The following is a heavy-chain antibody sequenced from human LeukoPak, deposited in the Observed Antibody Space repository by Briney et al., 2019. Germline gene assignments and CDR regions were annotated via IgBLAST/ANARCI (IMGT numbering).Heavy chain of an antibody. Sequence: GGSLRLSCAASGFTLSNHWMTWVRQVPGRGPEWVANVNRDGSETYYLGSVKGRFTISKDNAKNSLYLQMNSLRAEDTALYHCARNNGMDVWGQGTTVIVSS. CDR3: ARNNGMDV. CDR2: VNRDGSET. CDR1: GFTLSNHW. J-gene: IGHJ6*02. V-gene: IGHV3-7*03.